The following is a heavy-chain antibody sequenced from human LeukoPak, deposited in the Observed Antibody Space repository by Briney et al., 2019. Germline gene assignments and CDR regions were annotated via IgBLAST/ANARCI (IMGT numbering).Heavy chain of an antibody. Sequence: ASVKLSCKASGYTFTSYYIHWVRQAPGQGLEWMAKINPSGGVTSYAQRFQGRVTMTRDMSTSTVYMELNSLRFEDTAVHYCARESYSYSQGFDYWGQGTLVTVSS. CDR1: GYTFTSYY. D-gene: IGHD3-16*02. V-gene: IGHV1-46*01. J-gene: IGHJ4*02. CDR2: INPSGGVT. CDR3: ARESYSYSQGFDY.